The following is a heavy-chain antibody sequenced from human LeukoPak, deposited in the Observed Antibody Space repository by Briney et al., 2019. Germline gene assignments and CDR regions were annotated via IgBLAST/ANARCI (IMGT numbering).Heavy chain of an antibody. CDR2: ISAYNGNT. V-gene: IGHV1-18*01. CDR1: GYTFTSYG. CDR3: ARDSYCTNGVCYLDY. D-gene: IGHD2-8*01. Sequence: ASVKVSCKASGYTFTSYGISWVRQAPGQGLEWMGWISAYNGNTNYAQKLQGRVTMTTDTSTSTAYMELRSLRSDDTAVYYCARDSYCTNGVCYLDYWGQGTLSPSPQ. J-gene: IGHJ4*02.